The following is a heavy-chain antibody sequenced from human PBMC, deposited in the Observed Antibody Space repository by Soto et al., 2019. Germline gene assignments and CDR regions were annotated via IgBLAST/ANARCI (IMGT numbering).Heavy chain of an antibody. Sequence: SETLSLTCTVSGGSISSGDYYWSWIRQPPGKGLEWIGYIYYSVSTYYNPSLKSRVTMSVDTSKNQFSLKLASVTAADTAVYSCARRFVLLPATPNWFDNWGQGTLVTVSS. CDR3: ARRFVLLPATPNWFDN. V-gene: IGHV4-30-4*01. D-gene: IGHD3-10*01. J-gene: IGHJ5*02. CDR1: GGSISSGDYY. CDR2: IYYSVST.